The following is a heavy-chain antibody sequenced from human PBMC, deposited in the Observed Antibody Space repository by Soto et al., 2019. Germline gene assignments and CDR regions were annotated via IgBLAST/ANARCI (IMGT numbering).Heavy chain of an antibody. Sequence: QVQLQQWGAGLLKPSETLSLTCAVYGGSFSGYYWSWIRQPPGKGLEWSGEINHSGSTNYNPSLKSRVTISVDTSKNQFSLKLSSVTAADTAVYYCARDRQIIAVAGTRALFDYWGQGTLVTVSS. CDR3: ARDRQIIAVAGTRALFDY. CDR1: GGSFSGYY. V-gene: IGHV4-34*01. CDR2: INHSGST. D-gene: IGHD6-19*01. J-gene: IGHJ4*02.